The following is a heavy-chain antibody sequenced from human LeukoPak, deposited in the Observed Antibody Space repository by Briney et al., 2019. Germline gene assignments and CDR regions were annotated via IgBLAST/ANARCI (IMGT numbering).Heavy chain of an antibody. J-gene: IGHJ5*02. CDR3: ARASSGGLTYYDIPNWFDP. V-gene: IGHV3-66*01. CDR1: GFTVSSNY. Sequence: GGSLRLSCAASGFTVSSNYMSWVRQAPGKGLEWVSVIYSGGSTYYADSVKGRFTISRDNSKNTLYLQMNSLRAEDTAVYYCARASSGGLTYYDIPNWFDPWGQGTLVTVSS. D-gene: IGHD3-9*01. CDR2: IYSGGST.